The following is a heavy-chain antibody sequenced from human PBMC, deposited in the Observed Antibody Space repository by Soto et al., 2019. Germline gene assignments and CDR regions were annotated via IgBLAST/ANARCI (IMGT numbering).Heavy chain of an antibody. CDR1: GYTFTSYA. CDR2: INAGNGNT. J-gene: IGHJ4*02. V-gene: IGHV1-3*05. CDR3: ARSIVVVTALDY. Sequence: QVQLVQSGAEEKKPGASVKVSCKASGYTFTSYAMHWVRQAPGQRLEWMGWINAGNGNTKYSQKFQGRVLITRDTSASTAYMELSSLRSEDTAVYYCARSIVVVTALDYWGQGTLVTVSS. D-gene: IGHD2-21*02.